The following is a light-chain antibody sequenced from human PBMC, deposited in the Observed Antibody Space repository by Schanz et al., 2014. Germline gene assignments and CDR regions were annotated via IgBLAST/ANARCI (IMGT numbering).Light chain of an antibody. CDR1: QTISDH. J-gene: IGKJ3*01. CDR3: QQRSKSFT. Sequence: EIVLTQSPGTLSLSPGERATLSCRASQTISDHLAWYQQKPGQTPRLLIYGASNRATGIPDRFSGGGSGTDFTLTISXLEAEDCAVYYCQQRSKSFTFGPGTRVD. CDR2: GAS. V-gene: IGKV3-11*01.